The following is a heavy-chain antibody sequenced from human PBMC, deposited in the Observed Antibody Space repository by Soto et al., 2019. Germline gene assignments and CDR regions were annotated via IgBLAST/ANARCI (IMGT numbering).Heavy chain of an antibody. J-gene: IGHJ6*02. CDR3: ARDETSLGDYGMDV. CDR2: ISSSSSYT. CDR1: GFTFSDYY. V-gene: IGHV3-11*05. Sequence: QVQLVESGGGLVKPGGSLRLSCAASGFTFSDYYMSWIRQAPGKGLEWVSYISSSSSYTNYADSVKGRFTISRDNAKNSLYLQMNSLRAEDTAVYYCARDETSLGDYGMDVWGQGTTVTVSS.